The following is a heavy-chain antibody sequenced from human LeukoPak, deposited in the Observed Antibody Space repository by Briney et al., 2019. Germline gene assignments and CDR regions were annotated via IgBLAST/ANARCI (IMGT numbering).Heavy chain of an antibody. V-gene: IGHV3-21*01. J-gene: IGHJ4*02. CDR3: ARDGDIAAATFDY. CDR1: GFTFSSYS. Sequence: PGGSLRLSCAASGFTFSSYSMNWVHQAPGKGLEWVSSISSSSSYMYYADSVKGRFTISRDNAKNSLYLQMNSLRAEDTAVYYCARDGDIAAATFDYWGQGTLVTVSS. CDR2: ISSSSSYM. D-gene: IGHD6-13*01.